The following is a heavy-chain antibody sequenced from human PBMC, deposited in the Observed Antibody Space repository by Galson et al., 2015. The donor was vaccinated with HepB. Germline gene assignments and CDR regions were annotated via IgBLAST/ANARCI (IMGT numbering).Heavy chain of an antibody. J-gene: IGHJ4*02. V-gene: IGHV3-23*01. D-gene: IGHD2-21*01. CDR1: GFTFSSYA. Sequence: SLRLSCAASGFTFSSYAMSWVRQAPGKGLEWVSAISGSGGSTYYADSVKGRFTISRDNSKNTLYLQMNSLRAEDTAVYYCAKPRTTYCGGDCYSSGFDYWGQGTLVTVSS. CDR3: AKPRTTYCGGDCYSSGFDY. CDR2: ISGSGGST.